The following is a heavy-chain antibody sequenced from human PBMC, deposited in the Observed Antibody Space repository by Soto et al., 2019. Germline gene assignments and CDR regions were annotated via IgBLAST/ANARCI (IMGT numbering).Heavy chain of an antibody. Sequence: EVQLLESGGGLVQPGGSLRLSCAASGFTFSSYAMSWFPQAPGKGLEGVSAISGSGGSTYYADSVKGRFTISRDNSKNTLYLQMNSLRAEDTAVYYCAKDKAVLAYYYYYYMDVWGKGTTVTVSS. D-gene: IGHD2-15*01. CDR1: GFTFSSYA. V-gene: IGHV3-23*01. CDR3: AKDKAVLAYYYYYYMDV. CDR2: ISGSGGST. J-gene: IGHJ6*03.